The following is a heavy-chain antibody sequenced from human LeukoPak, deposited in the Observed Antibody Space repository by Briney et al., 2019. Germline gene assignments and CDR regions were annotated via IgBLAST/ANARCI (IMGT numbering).Heavy chain of an antibody. D-gene: IGHD3-10*01. CDR3: SGSGSYYSDY. Sequence: GGSLRLSCAASGFTFSSYAMSWVRQAPGKGLEWVSAISGSGVSTYYADSVKGRFTSSRDNSKNTLYLQMNSLRAEDTAVYYCSGSGSYYSDYWGQGTLVTVSS. CDR2: ISGSGVST. V-gene: IGHV3-23*01. CDR1: GFTFSSYA. J-gene: IGHJ4*02.